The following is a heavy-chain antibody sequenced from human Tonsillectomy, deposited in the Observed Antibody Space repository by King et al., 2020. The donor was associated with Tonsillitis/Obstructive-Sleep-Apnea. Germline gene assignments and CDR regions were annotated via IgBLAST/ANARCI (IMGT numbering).Heavy chain of an antibody. V-gene: IGHV4-34*01. Sequence: VQLQQWGAGLLKPSETLSLTCAVYGGSFSGYYWSWIRQPPGKGLEWIGEINHSGSTSYNPSLKSRVTISVDTSKNQFSLKLSSVTAPDTAVYYCATLYIWGSGGAFDIWGQGTMVTVSS. CDR1: GGSFSGYY. J-gene: IGHJ3*02. CDR3: ATLYIWGSGGAFDI. CDR2: INHSGST. D-gene: IGHD3-16*01.